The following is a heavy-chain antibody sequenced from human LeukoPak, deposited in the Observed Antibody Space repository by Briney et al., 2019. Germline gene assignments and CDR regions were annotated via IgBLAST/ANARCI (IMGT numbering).Heavy chain of an antibody. V-gene: IGHV3-53*01. D-gene: IGHD1-14*01. Sequence: GGSLRLSCAASGFTVSHSYMSWVRQAPGKGLEWVSVIYTGSLSYYTDSVKGRFTISRDKSNNTLYLQMNSLRDEDTAVYYCAREGGLTEGGFDYWGQGTLVTVS. CDR2: IYTGSLS. J-gene: IGHJ4*02. CDR1: GFTVSHSY. CDR3: AREGGLTEGGFDY.